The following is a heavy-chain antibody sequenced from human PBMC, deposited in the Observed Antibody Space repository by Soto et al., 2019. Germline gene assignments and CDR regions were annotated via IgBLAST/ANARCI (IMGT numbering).Heavy chain of an antibody. Sequence: AGGSLRLSCAASGFTVSSNYMSWVRQAPGKGLEWVSVIYSGGSTYYADSVKGRFTISRHNSKNTLYLQMNSLRAEDTAVYYCASRFGCSGGSCYSGGRGAFDIWGQGTMVTVSS. CDR3: ASRFGCSGGSCYSGGRGAFDI. J-gene: IGHJ3*02. CDR1: GFTVSSNY. D-gene: IGHD2-15*01. V-gene: IGHV3-53*04. CDR2: IYSGGST.